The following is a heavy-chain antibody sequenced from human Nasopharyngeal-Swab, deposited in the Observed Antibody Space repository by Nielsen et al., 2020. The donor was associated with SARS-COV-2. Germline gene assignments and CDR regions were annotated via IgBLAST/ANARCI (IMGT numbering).Heavy chain of an antibody. J-gene: IGHJ4*02. CDR1: GASIAYSTFY. Sequence: SETLSLTCTLSGASIAYSTFYWGWIRQPPGKGLEWIGNIYYNGNTYQNPSLKSRLTISVDKSKNHFSLQLSSVTAADTAVYYCVRSSSWYYFDYWAQGTQVNVSS. CDR3: VRSSSWYYFDY. V-gene: IGHV4-39*01. CDR2: IYYNGNT. D-gene: IGHD6-13*01.